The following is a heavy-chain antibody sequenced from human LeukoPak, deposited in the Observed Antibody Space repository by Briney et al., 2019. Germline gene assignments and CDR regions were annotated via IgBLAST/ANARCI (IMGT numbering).Heavy chain of an antibody. J-gene: IGHJ4*02. CDR2: IKSKTDGGTT. D-gene: IGHD6-19*01. CDR1: GFTFDDYG. CDR3: TTDIAVAGS. Sequence: GGSLRLSCAASGFTFDDYGMSWVRQAPGKGLEWVGRIKSKTDGGTTDYAAPVKGRFTISRDDSKNTLYLQMNSLKTEDTAVYYCTTDIAVAGSWSQGTLVTVSS. V-gene: IGHV3-15*01.